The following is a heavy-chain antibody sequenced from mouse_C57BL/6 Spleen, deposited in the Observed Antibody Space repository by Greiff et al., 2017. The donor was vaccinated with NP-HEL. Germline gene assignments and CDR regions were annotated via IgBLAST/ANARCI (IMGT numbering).Heavy chain of an antibody. Sequence: KQSGAELVRPGASVTLSCKASGYTFTDYEMHWVKQTPVHGLEWIGAIDPETGGTAYNQKFKGKAILTADKSSSTAYMELRSLTSEDSAVYYCTSSYYSNYAAYWGQGTLVTVSA. V-gene: IGHV1-15*01. CDR2: IDPETGGT. D-gene: IGHD2-5*01. CDR1: GYTFTDYE. CDR3: TSSYYSNYAAY. J-gene: IGHJ3*01.